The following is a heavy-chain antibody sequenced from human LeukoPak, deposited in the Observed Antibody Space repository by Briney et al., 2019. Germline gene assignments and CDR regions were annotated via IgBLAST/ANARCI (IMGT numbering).Heavy chain of an antibody. V-gene: IGHV3-33*06. Sequence: WSSRRLSCAASGFTFSTYAMHWVRQAPGKGLEWVAFIWPDGSKKYYADSVKGRFAISRENSKNTVYLQMNDLRPEDTALYFCAKISSSAESNFDYWGQGTLLTVTS. D-gene: IGHD6-25*01. CDR3: AKISSSAESNFDY. CDR2: IWPDGSKK. CDR1: GFTFSTYA. J-gene: IGHJ4*02.